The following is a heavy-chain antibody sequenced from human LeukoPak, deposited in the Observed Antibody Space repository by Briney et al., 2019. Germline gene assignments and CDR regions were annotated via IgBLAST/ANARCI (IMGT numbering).Heavy chain of an antibody. D-gene: IGHD4-17*01. CDR1: GFTFSTYS. J-gene: IGHJ4*02. Sequence: GGSLRLSCAASGFTFSTYSIIWVRQAPGRGLDWVSSISSSSSYIYYADSVKGRFTISRDNAKNSLYLQMNSLRAEDTAVYYCARDHGDFDYWGQGTLVTVSS. CDR3: ARDHGDFDY. CDR2: ISSSSSYI. V-gene: IGHV3-21*01.